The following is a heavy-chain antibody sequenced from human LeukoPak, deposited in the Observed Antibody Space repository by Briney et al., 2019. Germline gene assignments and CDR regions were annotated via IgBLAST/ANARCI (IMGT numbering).Heavy chain of an antibody. D-gene: IGHD3-3*01. CDR1: GYTFTGYY. V-gene: IGHV1-2*02. Sequence: ASVKVSCKASGYTFTGYYMHWVRQAPGQGLEWMGWINPNSGGTNYAQKFQGRVTMTRDTSISTAYMELSRLRSDDTAVYYCARIFGVVTPYDYWGQGTLVTVSS. CDR3: ARIFGVVTPYDY. CDR2: INPNSGGT. J-gene: IGHJ4*02.